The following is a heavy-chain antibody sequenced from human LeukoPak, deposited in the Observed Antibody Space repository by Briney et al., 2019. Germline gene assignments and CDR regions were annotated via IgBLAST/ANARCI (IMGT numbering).Heavy chain of an antibody. J-gene: IGHJ4*02. V-gene: IGHV4-34*01. CDR3: ARGNWASFDY. D-gene: IGHD7-27*01. CDR1: GGSFSGYY. Sequence: KPSETLSLTCAVYGGSFSGYYWSWIRQPPGKGLEWIGEINHSGSTNYNPSLKSRVTISVDTSKNQFSLKLSSVTAADTAVYYCARGNWASFDYWGQGTLVTVSS. CDR2: INHSGST.